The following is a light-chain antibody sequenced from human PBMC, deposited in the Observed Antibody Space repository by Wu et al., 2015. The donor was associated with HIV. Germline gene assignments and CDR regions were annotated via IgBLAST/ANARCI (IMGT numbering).Light chain of an antibody. V-gene: IGKV3-15*01. Sequence: GERATLSCRASQSIGGNLAWYRQKPGQAPRLLIFGASNRATDIPARFSGSGSGTEFTLTISSLQPEDFAVYFCQQYSNWPPSLTFGGGTRVELK. CDR3: QQYSNWPPSLT. CDR2: GAS. J-gene: IGKJ4*01. CDR1: QSIGGN.